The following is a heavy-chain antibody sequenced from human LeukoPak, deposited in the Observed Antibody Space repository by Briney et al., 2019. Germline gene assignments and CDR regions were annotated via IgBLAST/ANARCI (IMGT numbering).Heavy chain of an antibody. D-gene: IGHD3-3*01. CDR3: ARQQLHYDFWSGDDWYFDL. CDR1: GGSIGIYY. Sequence: KPSETLSLTCTVSGGSIGIYYWSWIRQAPGKGLEWIGFMYYGGKSNANSSLKSRVTISVDTSTNQFSLDLSSVTAADTAVYYCARQQLHYDFWSGDDWYFDLWGRGTLVTVSS. J-gene: IGHJ2*01. CDR2: MYYGGKS. V-gene: IGHV4-59*08.